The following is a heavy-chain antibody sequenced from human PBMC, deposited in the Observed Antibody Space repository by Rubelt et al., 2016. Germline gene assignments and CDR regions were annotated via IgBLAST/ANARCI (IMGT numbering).Heavy chain of an antibody. CDR3: ARRITIFGVVTPLGMDV. V-gene: IGHV3-30*01. Sequence: ISYDGSNKYYADSVQGRFTISRDNSKNTLYLQMNSLRAEDTAVYYCARRITIFGVVTPLGMDVWGQGTTVTVSS. J-gene: IGHJ6*02. CDR2: ISYDGSNK. D-gene: IGHD3-3*01.